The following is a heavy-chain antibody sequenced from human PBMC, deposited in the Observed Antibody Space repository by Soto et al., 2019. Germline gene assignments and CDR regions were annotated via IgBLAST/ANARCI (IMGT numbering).Heavy chain of an antibody. J-gene: IGHJ4*02. CDR2: IYWDDDE. CDR3: AHARNLITEDAQVGDFDY. V-gene: IGHV2-5*02. CDR1: GFSLTTDGVG. Sequence: QITLKESAPTLVKPTQTLTLTCSVSGFSLTTDGVGVGWVRQPPGEALEWRPLIYWDDDERYRPSLKTRLTITKDPSKNQVVLIMTNMAPVDTATYYCAHARNLITEDAQVGDFDYWGQGTLVTVSS. D-gene: IGHD3-10*01.